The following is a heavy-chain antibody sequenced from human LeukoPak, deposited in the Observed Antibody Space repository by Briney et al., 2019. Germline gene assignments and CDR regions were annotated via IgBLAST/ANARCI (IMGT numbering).Heavy chain of an antibody. Sequence: GGSLRLSCAASGFTFSSYWMHWVRQAPGKGLVWVSRINTDGSSTSYADSVKGRFTISRDNAKNTLYLQMNSLRAEDTAVYYCARRIMTTRNMDVWGKGTTVTVSS. CDR3: ARRIMTTRNMDV. V-gene: IGHV3-74*01. CDR2: INTDGSST. J-gene: IGHJ6*03. D-gene: IGHD4-11*01. CDR1: GFTFSSYW.